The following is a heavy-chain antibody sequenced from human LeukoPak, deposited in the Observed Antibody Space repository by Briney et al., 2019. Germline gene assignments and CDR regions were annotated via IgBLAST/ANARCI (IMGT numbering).Heavy chain of an antibody. J-gene: IGHJ4*02. CDR3: ARDAHIVVVAAYFDY. CDR2: INAGNGNT. V-gene: IGHV1-3*01. CDR1: GYTFTSYA. D-gene: IGHD2-15*01. Sequence: ASVKVSRKASGYTFTSYAMHWVRQAPGQRLEWMGWINAGNGNTKYSQKFQGRVTITRDTSASTAYMELSSLRSEDTAVYYCARDAHIVVVAAYFDYWGQGTLVTVSS.